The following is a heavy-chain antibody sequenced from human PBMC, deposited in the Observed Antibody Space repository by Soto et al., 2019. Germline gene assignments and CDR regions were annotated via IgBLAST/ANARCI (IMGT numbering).Heavy chain of an antibody. Sequence: SETLSLTCTVSGCSISSGSYWSWIRHPRGKGPEWIASIYHGGTTFYNPSLKSRITISVDTSNNQFSLKLTSVTAADTAVYYCARVHVMVESRNAFDFWGHGTLVTVSS. CDR1: GCSISSGSY. J-gene: IGHJ4*01. V-gene: IGHV4-38-2*02. CDR2: IYHGGTT. CDR3: ARVHVMVESRNAFDF. D-gene: IGHD3-10*01.